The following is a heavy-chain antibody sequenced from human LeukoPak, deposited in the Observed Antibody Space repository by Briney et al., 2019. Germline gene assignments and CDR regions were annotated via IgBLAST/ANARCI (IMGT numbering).Heavy chain of an antibody. Sequence: GASVKVSCKASGGTFSSYAISWVRQVPGQGLEWMGGIIPIFGTANYAQKFQGRVTITADKSTSTAYMELSSLRSEDTAVYYCARDEIAVADLWGQGTMVTVSS. CDR1: GGTFSSYA. V-gene: IGHV1-69*06. D-gene: IGHD6-19*01. CDR3: ARDEIAVADL. J-gene: IGHJ3*01. CDR2: IIPIFGTA.